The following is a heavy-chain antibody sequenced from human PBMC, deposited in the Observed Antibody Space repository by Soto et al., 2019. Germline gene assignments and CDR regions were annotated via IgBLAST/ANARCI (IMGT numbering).Heavy chain of an antibody. Sequence: EVPLLDSGGDLVQPGGSLRLSCAASTFTLSSYVMNWVRQAPGKGLEWVSGIGGSGTNTYYADSVKGRFTISRDNSTNTMYLQMNSLRAEDTAIYFCAKGWLDFWGQGTLVTVSS. CDR3: AKGWLDF. V-gene: IGHV3-23*01. CDR1: TFTLSSYV. J-gene: IGHJ5*01. CDR2: IGGSGTNT.